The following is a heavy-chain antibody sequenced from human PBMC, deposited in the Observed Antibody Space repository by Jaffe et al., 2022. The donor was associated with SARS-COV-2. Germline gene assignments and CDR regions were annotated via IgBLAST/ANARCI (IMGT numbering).Heavy chain of an antibody. Sequence: QVQLVQSGSELKKPGASVKVSCKASGYTFTSYAMNWVRQAPGQGLEWMGWINTNTGNPTYAQGFTGRFVFSLDTSVSTAYLQISSLKAEDTAVYYCASDILTGYGEPNRGREAFDIWGQGTMVTVSS. V-gene: IGHV7-4-1*02. CDR2: INTNTGNP. CDR1: GYTFTSYA. D-gene: IGHD3-9*01. J-gene: IGHJ3*02. CDR3: ASDILTGYGEPNRGREAFDI.